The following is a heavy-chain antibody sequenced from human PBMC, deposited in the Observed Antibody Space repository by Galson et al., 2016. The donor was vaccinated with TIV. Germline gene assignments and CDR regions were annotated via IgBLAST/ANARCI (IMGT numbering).Heavy chain of an antibody. Sequence: SLRLSCAASGFTSSSYTMHWVRQAPGQGLEWVSIISYDESNKYYADFVRGRFTISRDNSKNTLYLQMNSLRPEDTAVYYCARDGHDFWSGGANTLDYWGQGTLVTVSS. CDR3: ARDGHDFWSGGANTLDY. J-gene: IGHJ4*02. CDR1: GFTSSSYT. V-gene: IGHV3-30*04. D-gene: IGHD3-3*01. CDR2: ISYDESNK.